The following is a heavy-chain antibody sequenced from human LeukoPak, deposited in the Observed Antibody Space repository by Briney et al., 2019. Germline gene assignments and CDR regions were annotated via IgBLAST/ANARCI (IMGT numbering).Heavy chain of an antibody. CDR2: IHQDGNKK. J-gene: IGHJ4*02. CDR1: GFPFCTYW. D-gene: IGHD1-1*01. V-gene: IGHV3-7*04. Sequence: GGSLRLCFAASGFPFCTYWMSWVRPAPGKGLEWVANIHQDGNKKYYVDSVKGRFTISRDNAKNSLYLQMNSLRVEDTAVYYCARGDDFSGDYWGQGTLVTVSS. CDR3: ARGDDFSGDY.